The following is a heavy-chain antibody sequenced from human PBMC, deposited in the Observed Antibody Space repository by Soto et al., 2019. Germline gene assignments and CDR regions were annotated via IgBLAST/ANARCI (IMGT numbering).Heavy chain of an antibody. V-gene: IGHV1-24*01. Sequence: ASVKVSCKVSGYTLTELSMHWVRQAPGKGLEWMGGFDPEDGETIYAQKFQGRVTMTEDTSTDTAYMELSSPRSEDTAVYYCATSTKLNYYDSSGYSHWGQGTLVTVSS. CDR3: ATSTKLNYYDSSGYSH. J-gene: IGHJ4*02. D-gene: IGHD3-22*01. CDR1: GYTLTELS. CDR2: FDPEDGET.